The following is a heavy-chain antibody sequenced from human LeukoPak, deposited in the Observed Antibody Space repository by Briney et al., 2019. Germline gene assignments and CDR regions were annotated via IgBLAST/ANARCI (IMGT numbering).Heavy chain of an antibody. J-gene: IGHJ4*02. V-gene: IGHV4-61*02. D-gene: IGHD3-22*01. Sequence: SQTLSLTCTVSGGSISSGSYYWSWIRQPAGKGLEWIGRIYTSGSTNYNPSLKSRVTISVDTSKNQFSLKLSSVTAADTAVYYCARFGYEGSSGYYHYYFDYWGQGTLVTVSS. CDR2: IYTSGST. CDR1: GGSISSGSYY. CDR3: ARFGYEGSSGYYHYYFDY.